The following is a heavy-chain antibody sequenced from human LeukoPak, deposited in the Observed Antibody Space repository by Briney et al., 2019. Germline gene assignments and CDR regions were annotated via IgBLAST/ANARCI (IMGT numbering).Heavy chain of an antibody. J-gene: IGHJ4*02. Sequence: GMSLRLSCAASGVTLSPYGMHWVRQAPGKGLEWVAVISYEGGTQHYADSVKGRFIISRDNPRNTLYLQMNILRTEDTAVYYCARVDHYYDSSGYYGGFDYWGQGTLVTVSS. CDR2: ISYEGGTQ. CDR1: GVTLSPYG. CDR3: ARVDHYYDSSGYYGGFDY. D-gene: IGHD3-22*01. V-gene: IGHV3-30*03.